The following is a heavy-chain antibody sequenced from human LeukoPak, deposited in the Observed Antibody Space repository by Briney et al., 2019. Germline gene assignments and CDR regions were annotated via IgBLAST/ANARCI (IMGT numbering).Heavy chain of an antibody. V-gene: IGHV3-23*01. CDR3: AKNSGYSWQYFFDY. J-gene: IGHJ4*02. Sequence: HTGGSLRLSCAASGSTFSNYAMSWVRQAPGKGLEWVSAISGGGGPTYYADSVKGRFTISRDNSKNTLYLQMNSLRAEDAAVYFCAKNSGYSWQYFFDYWGQGTLVTVSS. D-gene: IGHD6-25*01. CDR2: ISGGGGPT. CDR1: GSTFSNYA.